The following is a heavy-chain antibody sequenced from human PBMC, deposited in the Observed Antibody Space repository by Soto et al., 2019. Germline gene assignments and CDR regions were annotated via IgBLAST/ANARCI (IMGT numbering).Heavy chain of an antibody. CDR1: GVTFSIAW. D-gene: IGHD3-22*01. Sequence: GGSLRLSCAAPGVTFSIAWMSWVRQAPGKGLEWVGRINSKTDGGTIYYAAPVKGRLTISRDDSTNTVYLQMNSLKTEDTALYYCTTFPPYMYYYDSSGHSYWGQGTLVTVSS. CDR3: TTFPPYMYYYDSSGHSY. CDR2: INSKTDGGTI. V-gene: IGHV3-15*06. J-gene: IGHJ4*02.